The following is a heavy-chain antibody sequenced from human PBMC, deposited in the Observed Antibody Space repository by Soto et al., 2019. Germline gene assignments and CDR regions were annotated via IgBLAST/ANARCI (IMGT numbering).Heavy chain of an antibody. CDR3: AREGFWNGYSEISH. Sequence: EVQLVESGGGLVQPGGSLRLSCTASGFTFSSYWMHWVRQAPGKGLVWVSRLNSDGSSTSYADSVKGRFTISRDDAKNTLYLQMNSLRAEDTAVYYCAREGFWNGYSEISHWGQGTLVTVSS. CDR1: GFTFSSYW. J-gene: IGHJ4*02. V-gene: IGHV3-74*01. D-gene: IGHD3-3*01. CDR2: LNSDGSST.